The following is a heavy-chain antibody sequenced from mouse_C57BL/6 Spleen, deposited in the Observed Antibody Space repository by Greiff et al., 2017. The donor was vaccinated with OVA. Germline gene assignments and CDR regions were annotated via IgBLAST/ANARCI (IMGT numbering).Heavy chain of an antibody. CDR1: GYTFTSYW. Sequence: VQLQQPGAELVMPGASVKLSCKASGYTFTSYWMHWVKQRPGQGLEWIGEIDPSDSYTNYNQKFKGKSTLTVDKSSSTAYMQLSSLTSEDSAVYYCARIYYYGSPWFAYWGQGTLVTVSA. V-gene: IGHV1-69*01. D-gene: IGHD1-1*01. CDR3: ARIYYYGSPWFAY. CDR2: IDPSDSYT. J-gene: IGHJ3*01.